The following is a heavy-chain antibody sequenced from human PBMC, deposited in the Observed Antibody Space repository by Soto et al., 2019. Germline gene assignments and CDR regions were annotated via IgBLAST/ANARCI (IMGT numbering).Heavy chain of an antibody. CDR2: ISSSGSTI. V-gene: IGHV3-11*01. Sequence: GGSLRLSCAASGFTFSDYYMSWIRQAPGKGLEWVSYISSSGSTIYYADSVKGRFTISRDNAKNSLYLQMNSLRAEDTAVYYCASEDINYNDYGVPTDAFDIWGQGTMVTVSS. CDR3: ASEDINYNDYGVPTDAFDI. D-gene: IGHD4-17*01. J-gene: IGHJ3*02. CDR1: GFTFSDYY.